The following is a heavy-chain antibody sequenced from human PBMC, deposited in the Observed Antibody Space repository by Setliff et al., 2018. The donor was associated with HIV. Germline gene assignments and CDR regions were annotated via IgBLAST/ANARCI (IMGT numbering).Heavy chain of an antibody. CDR3: ATKVYCTNGVCLDAFDI. CDR1: GYTFTSYG. CDR2: IIPNSAGT. Sequence: ASVKVSCKASGYTFTSYGISWVRQAPGQGLEWMGRIIPNSAGTNYAQKFQGRVTMTRDTSISTAYMELSRLRSDDTAVYYCATKVYCTNGVCLDAFDIWGQGTMVTVS. V-gene: IGHV1-2*06. D-gene: IGHD2-8*01. J-gene: IGHJ3*02.